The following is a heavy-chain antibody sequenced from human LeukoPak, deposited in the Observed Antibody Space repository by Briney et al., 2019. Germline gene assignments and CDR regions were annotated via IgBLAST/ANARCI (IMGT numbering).Heavy chain of an antibody. D-gene: IGHD1-1*01. CDR1: GGSISSSSYY. CDR3: ARGTPGYYYYYMDV. Sequence: SETLSLTCTVSGGSISSSSYYWGWIRQPPGKGLEWIGSIYYSGSTYYNPSLKSRVTISVDTSKNQFSLKLSSVTAADTAVYYCARGTPGYYYYYMDVWGKGTTVTISS. V-gene: IGHV4-39*07. CDR2: IYYSGST. J-gene: IGHJ6*03.